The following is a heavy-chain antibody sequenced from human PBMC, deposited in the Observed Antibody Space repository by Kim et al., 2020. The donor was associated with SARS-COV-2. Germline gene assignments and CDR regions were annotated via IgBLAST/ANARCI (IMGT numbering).Heavy chain of an antibody. J-gene: IGHJ5*02. Sequence: AGAVTGRFPISRDNPTDTLCLQLNSLRAEDTAVYYCARVGSATYNWFDPWGQGTLVTVSS. V-gene: IGHV3-53*01. D-gene: IGHD3-10*01. CDR3: ARVGSATYNWFDP.